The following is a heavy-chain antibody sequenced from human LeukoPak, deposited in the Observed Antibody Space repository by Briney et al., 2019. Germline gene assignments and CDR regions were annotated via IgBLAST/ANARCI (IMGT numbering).Heavy chain of an antibody. J-gene: IGHJ4*02. CDR3: ARGYGSGSYYSY. CDR1: GGSISSGGYS. V-gene: IGHV4-30-2*05. Sequence: SQTLSLTCAVSGGSISSGGYSWSWIRQPPGKGLEWIGYIYHSGSTYYNPSLKSRVTISVDTSKNQFSLKLSSVTAADTAVYYCARGYGSGSYYSYWGQGTLVTVSS. CDR2: IYHSGST. D-gene: IGHD3-10*01.